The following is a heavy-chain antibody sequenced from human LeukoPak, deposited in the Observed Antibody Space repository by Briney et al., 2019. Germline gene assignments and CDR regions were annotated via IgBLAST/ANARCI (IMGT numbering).Heavy chain of an antibody. CDR2: INDSGST. V-gene: IGHV4-34*01. D-gene: IGHD2-2*01. CDR1: GGSFSGFY. J-gene: IGHJ5*02. Sequence: SETLSRTCAVYGGSFSGFYWSWIRPPPGKGLEWVGEINDSGSTNYNPSLKSRVTISVDTSKNQFSLKLSSVTAADTAVYYCARHLRAPFGQRYCSSTSCYPPRWFDPWGQGTLVTVSS. CDR3: ARHLRAPFGQRYCSSTSCYPPRWFDP.